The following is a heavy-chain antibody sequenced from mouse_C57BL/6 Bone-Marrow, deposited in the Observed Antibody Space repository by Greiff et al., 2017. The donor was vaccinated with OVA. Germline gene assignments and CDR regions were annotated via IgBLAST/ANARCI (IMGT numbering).Heavy chain of an antibody. Sequence: VQLKESGAELVRPGASVKLSCTASGFNIKDDYMHWVKQRPEQGLEWIGWIDPENGDTEYASKFQGKATITADTSSNTAYLQLSSLTSEDTAVYYCTTRDYYGSSYVDYAMDYWGQGTSVTVSS. V-gene: IGHV14-4*01. J-gene: IGHJ4*01. CDR3: TTRDYYGSSYVDYAMDY. D-gene: IGHD1-1*01. CDR1: GFNIKDDY. CDR2: IDPENGDT.